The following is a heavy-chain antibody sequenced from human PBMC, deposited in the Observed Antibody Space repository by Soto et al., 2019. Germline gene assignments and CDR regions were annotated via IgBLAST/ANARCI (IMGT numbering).Heavy chain of an antibody. J-gene: IGHJ6*02. CDR1: GFTFDDYA. V-gene: IGHV3-9*01. CDR2: ISWNSGSV. D-gene: IGHD6-13*01. Sequence: GGSLRLSCAASGFTFDDYAMHWVRQAPGKGLEWVSGISWNSGSVGYADSVKGRFTISRDNAKNSLYLQMNSLRAEDTALYYCAKDIRSGSSWYFYFYGMDVWGQGTTVTVSS. CDR3: AKDIRSGSSWYFYFYGMDV.